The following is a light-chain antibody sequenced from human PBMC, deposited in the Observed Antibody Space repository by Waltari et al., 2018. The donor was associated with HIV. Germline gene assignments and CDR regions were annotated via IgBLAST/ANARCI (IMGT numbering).Light chain of an antibody. CDR2: DSS. V-gene: IGKV3-11*01. CDR1: QSVAPY. CDR3: HQRSTWPPT. Sequence: EIVLTQSPGTLSLSPGERATLSCRASQSVAPYVAWYHQKPGQAPRLLIYDSSNRAAGIPARFSGSGSGTDFTLTISSLEPEDFAVYYCHQRSTWPPTFGQGTKV. J-gene: IGKJ2*01.